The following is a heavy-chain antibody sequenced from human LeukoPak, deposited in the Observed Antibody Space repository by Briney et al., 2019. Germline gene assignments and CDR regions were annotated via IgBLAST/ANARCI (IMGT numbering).Heavy chain of an antibody. J-gene: IGHJ4*02. Sequence: GGSLRLSCAASGFTFSSYGMHWVRQAPGKGLEWVAFIRYDGSNKYYADSVKGRFTISRDNSKNTLYLQMNSLRAGDTAVYYCAKVKGDYYDSSGYFDYWGQGTLVTVSS. CDR3: AKVKGDYYDSSGYFDY. CDR2: IRYDGSNK. D-gene: IGHD3-22*01. V-gene: IGHV3-30*02. CDR1: GFTFSSYG.